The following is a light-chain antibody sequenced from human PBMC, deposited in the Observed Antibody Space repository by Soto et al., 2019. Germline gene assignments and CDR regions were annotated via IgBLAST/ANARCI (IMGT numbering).Light chain of an antibody. CDR1: QSISSW. CDR3: HQYNSYFPWT. J-gene: IGKJ1*01. CDR2: KAS. Sequence: IQVNQSPSTLSASVGDRVTITCRASQSISSWLAWYQQKPGKAPKLLIYKASSLESGVPSRFSGSGSGTEFTLTISSLQPDDFATYYCHQYNSYFPWTFGQGTKVDIK. V-gene: IGKV1-5*03.